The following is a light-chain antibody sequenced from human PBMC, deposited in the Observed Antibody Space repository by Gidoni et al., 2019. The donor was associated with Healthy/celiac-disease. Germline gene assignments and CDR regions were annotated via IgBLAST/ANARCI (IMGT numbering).Light chain of an antibody. CDR2: AES. CDR3: QKYNSAPPLT. Sequence: DIQMTPSSSFLSASVGDRVTITCRASQGISNYLAWYQQKPGKVPKLLIYAESTLQPGVPSRFSGSGSGTDFTLTISSLQPEDVATYYCQKYNSAPPLTFGGGTKVEIK. CDR1: QGISNY. J-gene: IGKJ4*01. V-gene: IGKV1-27*01.